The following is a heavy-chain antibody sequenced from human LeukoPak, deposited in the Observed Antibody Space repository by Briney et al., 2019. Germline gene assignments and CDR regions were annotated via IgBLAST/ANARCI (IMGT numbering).Heavy chain of an antibody. Sequence: PGGSLRLSCAASKFIFSSYAMSWVRQAPGKGLEWVSGISGSGRSTYYADSVKGRFTISRDNSNNTLYLQTNSLRAEDTAVYYCAKGRYDSSGYYLDFWGQGTLVTVSS. J-gene: IGHJ4*02. CDR3: AKGRYDSSGYYLDF. CDR2: ISGSGRST. D-gene: IGHD3-22*01. CDR1: KFIFSSYA. V-gene: IGHV3-23*01.